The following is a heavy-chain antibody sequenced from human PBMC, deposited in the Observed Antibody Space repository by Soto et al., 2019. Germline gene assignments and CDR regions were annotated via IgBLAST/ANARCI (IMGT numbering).Heavy chain of an antibody. D-gene: IGHD1-1*01. J-gene: IGHJ6*03. CDR3: ARGRDPTLVPRYYYQMDL. Sequence: EVQVVESGGGLVKPGGSLRLSCATSGFSFSRYSMNWVRQAPGKGLEWVYSMSSDSSYRYYAYSAEGRFTISRDNARNSLYLQTNSLSADDTDVYYGARGRDPTLVPRYYYQMDLWGKGTTVIVS. CDR1: GFSFSRYS. V-gene: IGHV3-21*01. CDR2: MSSDSSYR.